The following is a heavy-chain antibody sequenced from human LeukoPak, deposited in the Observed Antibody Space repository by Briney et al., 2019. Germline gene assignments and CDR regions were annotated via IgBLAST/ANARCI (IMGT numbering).Heavy chain of an antibody. V-gene: IGHV1-69*13. CDR2: IIPIFGTA. Sequence: GASVKVSCKASGGTFSSYAISRVRQAPGQGLEWMGGIIPIFGTANYAQKFQGRVTITADESTSTAYMELSSLRSEDTAVYYCARDCGGDCYSHRTSTPYYYYMDVGRKGTRVTISS. J-gene: IGHJ6*03. D-gene: IGHD2-21*02. CDR1: GGTFSSYA. CDR3: ARDCGGDCYSHRTSTPYYYYMDV.